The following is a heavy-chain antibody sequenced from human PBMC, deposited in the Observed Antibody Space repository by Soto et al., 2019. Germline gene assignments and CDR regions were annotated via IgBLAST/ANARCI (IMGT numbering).Heavy chain of an antibody. V-gene: IGHV4-4*02. CDR3: ASDREVITMVRGVINNYYGMDV. CDR2: IYPSGST. Sequence: PAETRSLNCAVSGGSISSSNWWSWVRQPPGKGLEWIGEIYPSGSTNYNPSLKSRVTISVDKSKNQFSLKLSSVTAADTAVYYCASDREVITMVRGVINNYYGMDVWGKGTTVT. CDR1: GGSISSSNW. D-gene: IGHD3-10*01. J-gene: IGHJ6*04.